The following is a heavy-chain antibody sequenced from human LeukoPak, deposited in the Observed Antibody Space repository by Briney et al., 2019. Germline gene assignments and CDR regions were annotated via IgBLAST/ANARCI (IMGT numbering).Heavy chain of an antibody. CDR3: ARPSAYCGGDCYPDAFDI. CDR2: IYPGDSDT. CDR1: GYSFTSYW. J-gene: IGHJ3*02. D-gene: IGHD2-21*01. Sequence: GESLKISCKGSGYSFTSYWIGWVRQMPGKGLEWMGIIYPGDSDTRYSPSFQGQVTISADKSISTAYLQWSSLKASDTAMYYCARPSAYCGGDCYPDAFDIWGQGTMVTASS. V-gene: IGHV5-51*01.